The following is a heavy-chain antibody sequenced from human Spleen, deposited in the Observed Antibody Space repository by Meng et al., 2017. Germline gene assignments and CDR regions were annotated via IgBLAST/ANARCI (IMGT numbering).Heavy chain of an antibody. CDR1: GFTVSNNY. CDR2: IYSGGST. CDR3: MIMITFGVVIAPWDY. Sequence: GESLKISCAASGFTVSNNYMSWVRQAPGKGLEWVSVIYSGGSTYYADSVKGRFTISRDNSKNTLYLQMNSLRAEDTAVYYCMIMITFGVVIAPWDYWGQGTLVTVSS. J-gene: IGHJ4*02. V-gene: IGHV3-53*01. D-gene: IGHD3-16*02.